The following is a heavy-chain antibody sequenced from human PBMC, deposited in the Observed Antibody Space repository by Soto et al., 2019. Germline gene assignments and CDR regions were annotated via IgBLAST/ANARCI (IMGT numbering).Heavy chain of an antibody. J-gene: IGHJ3*02. CDR3: ARTKETAYSAFET. D-gene: IGHD2-21*02. CDR1: GFTFSSHW. V-gene: IGHV3-74*01. CDR2: INPDATHT. Sequence: GSLSLSCAASGFTFSSHWMHWVRQTPGEGLVSLSRINPDATHTDYADSVNGRFTISRDNAKSTLYLEMDSLRDEDTGVYFCARTKETAYSAFETWGQGTKVTVSS.